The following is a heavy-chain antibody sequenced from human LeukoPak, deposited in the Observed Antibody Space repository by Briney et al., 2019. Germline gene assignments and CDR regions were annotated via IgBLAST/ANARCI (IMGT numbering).Heavy chain of an antibody. CDR1: GFTFSNYG. J-gene: IGHJ2*01. CDR2: IWYDGSNK. V-gene: IGHV3-33*01. Sequence: GGSLRLSCAASGFTFSNYGMHWVRQAPGKGLEWVAVIWYDGSNKYYADSVKGRFTISRDNSKNTLYLQMNSLRAEDTAVYYCARERYSSSWYKGDWYFDLWGRGTLVTVSS. CDR3: ARERYSSSWYKGDWYFDL. D-gene: IGHD6-13*01.